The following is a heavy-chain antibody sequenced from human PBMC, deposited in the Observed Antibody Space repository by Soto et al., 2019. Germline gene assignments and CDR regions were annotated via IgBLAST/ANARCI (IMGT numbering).Heavy chain of an antibody. D-gene: IGHD2-15*01. CDR1: GGSISSSY. J-gene: IGHJ5*02. V-gene: IGHV4-59*01. CDR3: GRYKYCSGGSCRKLWFDP. Sequence: SETLSLTCTVSGGSISSSYWSWIRQPPGKGLEWLAYIYDDGSANYNPSLKSRATISLDMSKNQFSLKSTSVTAADTAVYYCGRYKYCSGGSCRKLWFDPWGQGALVTVSS. CDR2: IYDDGSA.